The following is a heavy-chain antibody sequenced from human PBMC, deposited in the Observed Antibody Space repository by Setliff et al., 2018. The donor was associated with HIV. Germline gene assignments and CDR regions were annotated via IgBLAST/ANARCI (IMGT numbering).Heavy chain of an antibody. CDR3: ARAGSYGWDY. CDR2: IYYSGST. J-gene: IGHJ4*02. Sequence: SETLSLTCTVSGGSISSSNYFGGWIRQPPGKGLEWIASIYYSGSTYYNPSLRSRVTISVDTSKNQVSLKLSSVTAADTAVYYCARAGSYGWDYWGQGTLVTVSS. D-gene: IGHD5-18*01. CDR1: GGSISSSNYF. V-gene: IGHV4-39*07.